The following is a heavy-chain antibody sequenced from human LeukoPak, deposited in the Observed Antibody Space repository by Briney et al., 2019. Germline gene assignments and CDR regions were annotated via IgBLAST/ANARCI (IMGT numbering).Heavy chain of an antibody. V-gene: IGHV1-69*06. CDR3: ARGPGFWSGYYSPSYYYYYMDV. CDR2: IIPIFGTA. J-gene: IGHJ6*03. Sequence: ASVKVSCKASGGTFSSYAISWVRQAPGQGLEWMGGIIPIFGTANYAQKFQGRVTITADKSTSTAYMELSSLRSEDTAVYYCARGPGFWSGYYSPSYYYYYMDVWGKGTTVTVSS. D-gene: IGHD3-3*01. CDR1: GGTFSSYA.